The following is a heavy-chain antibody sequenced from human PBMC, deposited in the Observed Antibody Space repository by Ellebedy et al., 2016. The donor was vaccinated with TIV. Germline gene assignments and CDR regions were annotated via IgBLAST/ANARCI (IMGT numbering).Heavy chain of an antibody. CDR2: ISRSSSTI. Sequence: LSLTCAASGFTFSSYSMNWVRQAPGKGLEWVSYISRSSSTIYYADSVKGRFTISRDNSKNTLYLQMNSLRAEDTAVYYCAKDYFYDSSGGYFDYWGQGTLVTVSS. CDR1: GFTFSSYS. D-gene: IGHD3-22*01. CDR3: AKDYFYDSSGGYFDY. J-gene: IGHJ4*02. V-gene: IGHV3-48*01.